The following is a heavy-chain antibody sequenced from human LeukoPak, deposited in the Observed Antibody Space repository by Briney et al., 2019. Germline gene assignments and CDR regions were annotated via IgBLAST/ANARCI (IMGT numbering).Heavy chain of an antibody. J-gene: IGHJ4*01. CDR2: INHSGST. V-gene: IGHV4-34*01. CDR3: VANGYYCLDQ. CDR1: GGSFSGYY. D-gene: IGHD5-18*01. Sequence: SETLSLTCAVYGGSFSGYYWSWIRQPPGKGLEWIGEINHSGSTNYNPSLKSRVTISVDKFKTQFSLNLNSVTAADTAVYYCVANGYYCLDQWGHGTLVTVSS.